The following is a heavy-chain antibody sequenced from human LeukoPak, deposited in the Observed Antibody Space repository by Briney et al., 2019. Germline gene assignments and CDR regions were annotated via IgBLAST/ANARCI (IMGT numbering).Heavy chain of an antibody. D-gene: IGHD6-19*01. Sequence: GASVKVSCKASGYTFTSYGISWVRQAPGQGLEWMGWISAYNGNTNYAQKLQGRVTMTTDTSTSTAYMELRSLRSDDTAVYYCARLLPPHPGIAVAGYFDYWGQGTLVTVSS. V-gene: IGHV1-18*01. CDR2: ISAYNGNT. J-gene: IGHJ4*02. CDR1: GYTFTSYG. CDR3: ARLLPPHPGIAVAGYFDY.